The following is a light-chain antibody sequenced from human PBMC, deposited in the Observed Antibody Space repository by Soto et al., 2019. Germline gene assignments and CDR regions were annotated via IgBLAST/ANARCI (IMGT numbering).Light chain of an antibody. CDR1: ELSKQY. CDR3: QSSDDTGDYYL. V-gene: IGLV3-25*02. CDR2: KDT. Sequence: SYELTQPPSVSVSPGQTARITCSGDELSKQYSFWYQQKPGQAPVLVIYKDTERATGIPERFSGPSSGTTVTLTISGVRAEDEATYYGQSSDDTGDYYLFGTGTKGTVL. J-gene: IGLJ1*01.